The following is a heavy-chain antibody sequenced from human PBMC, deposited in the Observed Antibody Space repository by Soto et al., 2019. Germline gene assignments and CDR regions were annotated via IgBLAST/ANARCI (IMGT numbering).Heavy chain of an antibody. Sequence: EVQLVESGGGLVQPGRSLRLYCVASGFTFDEYAMHWVRQAPGKGLEWVSGISWNSDTIGYADSVKGRFTISRDNVKNSLYLQMNSLRPEDTALYYCAKVGGLGSYFGWGMDVWGQGTTVTVSS. V-gene: IGHV3-9*01. CDR3: AKVGGLGSYFGWGMDV. D-gene: IGHD3-10*01. CDR1: GFTFDEYA. J-gene: IGHJ6*02. CDR2: ISWNSDTI.